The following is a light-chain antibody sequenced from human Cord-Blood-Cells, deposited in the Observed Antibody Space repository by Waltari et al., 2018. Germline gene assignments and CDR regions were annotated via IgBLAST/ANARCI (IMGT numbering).Light chain of an antibody. Sequence: QSALTQPASVSGSPGQSITISCTGTSSDVGSYNLVSWYQQHPGKAPKLMIYEGSKRPSGVSNRFSVSKSGNTASLTISGLQAEDAADYYCCSYAGSSTPVVFGGGTKLTVL. CDR2: EGS. CDR3: CSYAGSSTPVV. CDR1: SSDVGSYNL. J-gene: IGLJ2*01. V-gene: IGLV2-23*01.